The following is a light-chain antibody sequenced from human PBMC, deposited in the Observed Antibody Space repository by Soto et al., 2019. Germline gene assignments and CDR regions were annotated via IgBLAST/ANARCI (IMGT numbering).Light chain of an antibody. J-gene: IGKJ5*01. CDR3: QQYSSSLIT. Sequence: LLLTQPPATLSLSPGERSTLTSGACQSFSSSHLAWYQQKPGQAPRLLIYGASSRATGIPDRFSGGGSGTDFSLTISRLDPEDCAVYYCQQYSSSLITSGQGTRLEIK. CDR2: GAS. CDR1: QSFSSSH. V-gene: IGKV3-20*01.